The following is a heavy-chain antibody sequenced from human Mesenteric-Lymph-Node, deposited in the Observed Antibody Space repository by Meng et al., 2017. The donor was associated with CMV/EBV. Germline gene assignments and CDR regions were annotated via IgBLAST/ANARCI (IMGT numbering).Heavy chain of an antibody. CDR2: ISTSGNVI. V-gene: IGHV3-48*03. Sequence: GESLKISCAASGFIFRNYEMNWVRQAPGKGLEWVSYISTSGNVIYYADSVKGPFTISRDNAKNSLYLQMNSLRVEDTAVYYCARMAFNYGMDVWGQGTTVTVSS. J-gene: IGHJ6*02. CDR1: GFIFRNYE. CDR3: ARMAFNYGMDV. D-gene: IGHD3-16*01.